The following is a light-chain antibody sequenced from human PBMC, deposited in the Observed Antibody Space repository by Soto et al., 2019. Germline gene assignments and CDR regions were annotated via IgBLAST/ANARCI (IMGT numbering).Light chain of an antibody. Sequence: QSVLTQPRSVSGSPGQSVTISCTGTSSDIDGYNYVSWYQQHPGKAPKLMIYTVTKRPSGVPDRFSGSKSDNTASLTISGLQADDEADYYCCSYAGSSSYVFGTGTKLTVL. CDR3: CSYAGSSSYV. J-gene: IGLJ1*01. V-gene: IGLV2-11*01. CDR2: TVT. CDR1: SSDIDGYNY.